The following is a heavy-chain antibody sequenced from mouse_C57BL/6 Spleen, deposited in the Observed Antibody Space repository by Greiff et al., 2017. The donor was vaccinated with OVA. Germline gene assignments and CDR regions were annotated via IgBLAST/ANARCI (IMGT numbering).Heavy chain of an antibody. CDR1: GYTFTSYN. CDR2: IYPGNGDT. Sequence: QVQLKESGAELVRPGASVKMSCKASGYTFTSYNMHWVKQTPRQGLEWIGAIYPGNGDTSYNQKFKGKATLTVDKSSSTAYMQLSSLTSEDSAVYYCARRDYSRGAWFAYWGQGTLVTVSA. V-gene: IGHV1-12*01. J-gene: IGHJ3*01. CDR3: ARRDYSRGAWFAY. D-gene: IGHD2-5*01.